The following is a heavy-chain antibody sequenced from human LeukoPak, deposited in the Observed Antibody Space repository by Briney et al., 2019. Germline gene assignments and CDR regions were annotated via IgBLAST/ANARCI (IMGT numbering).Heavy chain of an antibody. J-gene: IGHJ3*02. Sequence: SETLSLTCTVSGGSINSGTYYWSWIRQPAGKGLEWIGRISPSGSTNYNPSLKSRVTISVDTSKNQFSLKLSSVTAADTAVYYCARGPVGGTTYNDGDAFDIWGQGTMVTVSS. CDR2: ISPSGST. V-gene: IGHV4-61*02. CDR1: GGSINSGTYY. CDR3: ARGPVGGTTYNDGDAFDI. D-gene: IGHD1-7*01.